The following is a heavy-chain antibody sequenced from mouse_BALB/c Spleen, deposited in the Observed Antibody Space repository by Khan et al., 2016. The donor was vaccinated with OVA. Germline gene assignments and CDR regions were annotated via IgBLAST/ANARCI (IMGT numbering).Heavy chain of an antibody. V-gene: IGHV1-18*01. CDR2: INPYHGGT. D-gene: IGHD2-10*01. J-gene: IGHJ3*01. CDR3: ARSASYGNYVEAWFAY. Sequence: VRLQQSGPELVKPGASMKISCKASGYSFTGYTMNWVKQSHGKNLEWIGLINPYHGGTSYNQKLKGKATLTVGKSSSTAYMELLSLTSEDSAVYYCARSASYGNYVEAWFAYWGQGTLVTVSA. CDR1: GYSFTGYT.